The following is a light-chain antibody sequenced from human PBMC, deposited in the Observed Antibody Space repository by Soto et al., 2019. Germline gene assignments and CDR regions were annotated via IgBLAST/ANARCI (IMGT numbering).Light chain of an antibody. CDR1: SSNIGNNY. Sequence: SVLTQPPSVSAAPGQKVTISCSGSSSNIGNNYVFWYQQLPGTAPKLLIYDNDKRPSGIPDRFSGSKSGTSATLDITGLQAGDEADYYCATWDRSRSVGVFGGGTKLTVL. CDR3: ATWDRSRSVGV. CDR2: DND. V-gene: IGLV1-51*01. J-gene: IGLJ2*01.